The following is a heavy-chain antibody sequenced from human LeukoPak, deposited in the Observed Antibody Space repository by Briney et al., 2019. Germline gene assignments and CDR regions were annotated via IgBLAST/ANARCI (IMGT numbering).Heavy chain of an antibody. D-gene: IGHD3-3*01. CDR3: ARDRHDFWSGYYPLAYDNWFDP. J-gene: IGHJ5*02. Sequence: PSETLSLTCAVYGGSFSGYYWSWIRQPPGKGLEWIGEINHSGSTNYNPSLKSRVTISVDTSKNQFSLKLSSVTAADTAVYYCARDRHDFWSGYYPLAYDNWFDPWGQGTLVTVSS. CDR2: INHSGST. V-gene: IGHV4-34*01. CDR1: GGSFSGYY.